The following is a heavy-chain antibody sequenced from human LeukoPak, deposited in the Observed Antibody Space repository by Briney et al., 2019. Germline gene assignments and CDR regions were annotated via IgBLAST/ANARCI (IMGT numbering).Heavy chain of an antibody. D-gene: IGHD1-26*01. V-gene: IGHV3-33*01. CDR3: ARPLVGDALDY. J-gene: IGHJ4*02. Sequence: PGRSLRLSCAASGFTFSRYGMHWVRQAPGKGLEWVAVIWYDGSNEYYADSVKGRFTIFRDNSKNTLHLQMNSLRAEDTVVYYCARPLVGDALDYWGQGTLVTVSS. CDR1: GFTFSRYG. CDR2: IWYDGSNE.